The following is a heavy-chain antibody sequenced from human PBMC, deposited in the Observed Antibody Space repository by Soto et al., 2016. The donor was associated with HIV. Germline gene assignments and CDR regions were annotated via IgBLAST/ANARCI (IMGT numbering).Heavy chain of an antibody. J-gene: IGHJ6*02. Sequence: EVQLVESGGDLVQPGGSLRLSCAASGFTVTTNYISWVRQAPGKGLEWVSIVYSGGSIYYTDSVKGRFTISRNDSSNTIFLKMNSLRVEDTGVYYCTRPKASTGLHLSYYGVDVWGRGTTVTVSS. V-gene: IGHV3-66*01. CDR1: GFTVTTNY. CDR2: VYSGGSI. CDR3: TRPKASTGLHLSYYGVDV. D-gene: IGHD4-4*01.